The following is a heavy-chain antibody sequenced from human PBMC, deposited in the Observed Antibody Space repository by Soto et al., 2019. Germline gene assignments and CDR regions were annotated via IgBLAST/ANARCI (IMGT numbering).Heavy chain of an antibody. J-gene: IGHJ3*01. V-gene: IGHV3-66*01. CDR2: IYSGGST. Sequence: GGSLRLSCAASGFTVSSNYMSWVRQAPGKGLEWVSVIYSGGSTYYADSVKGRFTISRDNSKNTLYLQMNSLRAEDTAVYYWAREVTAHNDYIWGSYRFYAFDFWGQGTMVTVSS. D-gene: IGHD3-16*02. CDR3: AREVTAHNDYIWGSYRFYAFDF. CDR1: GFTVSSNY.